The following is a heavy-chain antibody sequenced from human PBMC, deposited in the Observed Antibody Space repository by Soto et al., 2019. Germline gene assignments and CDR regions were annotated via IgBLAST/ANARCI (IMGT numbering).Heavy chain of an antibody. D-gene: IGHD2-15*01. V-gene: IGHV4-59*01. CDR3: ARDATLRY. J-gene: IGHJ4*02. CDR2: IYYIGST. Sequence: SETLSLTGTVSVGSMDGFYWNWIRQPPGKGLEWIGYIYYIGSTNYNPSLKSRVTISIDMSKNQFSLNLTSVTAADTAVYYCARDATLRYWGQGTLVTVSS. CDR1: VGSMDGFY.